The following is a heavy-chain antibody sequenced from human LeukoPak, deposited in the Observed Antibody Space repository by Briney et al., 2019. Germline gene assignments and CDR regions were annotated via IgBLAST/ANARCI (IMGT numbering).Heavy chain of an antibody. CDR3: ARGAYSYAQDF. D-gene: IGHD5-18*01. CDR2: INPSGGST. J-gene: IGHJ4*02. Sequence: ASVKVSCKTSGYTFTHYYIHWVRQAPGQGLEWMGIINPSGGSTNYAQTFQGRLSMTRDTSTGTVYMELSSLRSEGTAVYYCARGAYSYAQDFWGQGTLVTVSS. CDR1: GYTFTHYY. V-gene: IGHV1-46*01.